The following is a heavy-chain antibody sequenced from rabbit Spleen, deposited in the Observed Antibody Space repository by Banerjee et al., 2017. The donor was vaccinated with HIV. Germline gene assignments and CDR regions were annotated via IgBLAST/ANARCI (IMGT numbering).Heavy chain of an antibody. CDR1: GVSFSSSSY. Sequence: QEQLEESGGDLVKPGASLTLTCTASGVSFSSSSYMCWVRQAPGKGLEWIGYIDLVFGSTFYATWVNGRFTISSHNAQNTLYLQVNSLTAADTATYFCVRGASSSGYYSLWGPGTLVTVS. CDR2: IDLVFGST. J-gene: IGHJ4*01. V-gene: IGHV1S43*01. D-gene: IGHD1-1*01. CDR3: VRGASSSGYYSL.